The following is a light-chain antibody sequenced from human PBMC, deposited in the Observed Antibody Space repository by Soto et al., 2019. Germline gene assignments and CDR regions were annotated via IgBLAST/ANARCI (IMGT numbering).Light chain of an antibody. CDR3: QQIYSSPWT. Sequence: DIQMTQSPSSLSASVRDSVTITCRASQNIRNYLNWYQQKPGRAPKILIYAASSLQSGVPSRFSGGGSGTDFTLTITSLQPEDFATYYCQQIYSSPWTFGQGTKVEIK. J-gene: IGKJ1*01. V-gene: IGKV1-39*01. CDR2: AAS. CDR1: QNIRNY.